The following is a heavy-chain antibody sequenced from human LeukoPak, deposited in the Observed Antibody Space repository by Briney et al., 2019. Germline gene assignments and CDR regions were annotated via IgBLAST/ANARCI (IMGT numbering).Heavy chain of an antibody. D-gene: IGHD6-13*01. CDR1: GFTFSDYG. V-gene: IGHV3-21*01. CDR2: ISSGGSYI. J-gene: IGHJ4*02. Sequence: GGSLRLSCAASGFTFSDYGMNWVRQAPEKGLEWVSSISSGGSYIYYADSVKGRFTISRDNTKNSLYLQMNSLRAEDTAVYLCAREFIGSWYWDSWGQGTLVTVSS. CDR3: AREFIGSWYWDS.